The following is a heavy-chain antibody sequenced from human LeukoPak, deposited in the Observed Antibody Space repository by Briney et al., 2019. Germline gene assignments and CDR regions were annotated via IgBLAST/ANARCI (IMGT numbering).Heavy chain of an antibody. J-gene: IGHJ4*02. D-gene: IGHD1-20*01. CDR3: LRDLNWSLDQ. CDR2: IKSDGITI. V-gene: IGHV3-74*01. Sequence: GGSLRLSCAASGFTFSIYMLHWVRQAPGKGLVWVSRIKSDGITITYADSVKGRFTISRDNAKNTLYLQMNSLRAEDTAVYYCLRDLNWSLDQWGQGTLVTVSS. CDR1: GFTFSIYM.